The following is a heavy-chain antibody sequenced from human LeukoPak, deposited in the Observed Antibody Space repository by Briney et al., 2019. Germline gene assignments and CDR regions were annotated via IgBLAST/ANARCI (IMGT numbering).Heavy chain of an antibody. CDR3: ARQTQFRSERWLQFFDY. CDR2: IYYSGSI. J-gene: IGHJ4*02. Sequence: PSDPLSLTCTVSGASISSSSYYCGWIRKPPGKGLECIRSIYYSGSISHNTCLNSRVTISVDTSKNQFSLKLSSVTAADTAVYYCARQTQFRSERWLQFFDYWGQGTLVTVSS. V-gene: IGHV4-39*01. D-gene: IGHD5-24*01. CDR1: GASISSSSYY.